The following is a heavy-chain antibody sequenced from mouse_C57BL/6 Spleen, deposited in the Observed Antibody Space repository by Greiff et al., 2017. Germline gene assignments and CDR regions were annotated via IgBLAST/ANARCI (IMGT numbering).Heavy chain of an antibody. D-gene: IGHD2-4*01. CDR2: ISSGSSTI. Sequence: EVQVVESGGGLVKPGGSLKLSCAASGFTFSDYGMHWVRQAPEKGLEWVAYISSGSSTIYYADTVKGRFTISRDNAKNTLFLQMTRRMSEDTAMYYCARPYEYGPWVAYWGQGTLVTVAA. V-gene: IGHV5-17*01. CDR3: ARPYEYGPWVAY. CDR1: GFTFSDYG. J-gene: IGHJ3*01.